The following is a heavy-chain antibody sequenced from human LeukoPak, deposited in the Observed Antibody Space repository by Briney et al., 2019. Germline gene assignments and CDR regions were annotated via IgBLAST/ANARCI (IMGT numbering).Heavy chain of an antibody. CDR1: GFTFSSYS. CDR3: ARVEVTGQVAGLHY. Sequence: GGSLRLSCAASGFTFSSYSMNWVRQAPGKGLEWVSYISSTSSTIYYADSVKGRFTFSRDNAKNSLYLQMNSLRDEDTAVYYCARVEVTGQVAGLHYWGQGTLVTVSS. V-gene: IGHV3-48*02. CDR2: ISSTSSTI. D-gene: IGHD6-19*01. J-gene: IGHJ4*02.